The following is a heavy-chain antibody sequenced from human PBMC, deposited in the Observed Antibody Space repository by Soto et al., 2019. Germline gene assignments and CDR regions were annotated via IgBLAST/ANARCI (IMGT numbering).Heavy chain of an antibody. CDR1: GDSISSGSYY. Sequence: QVQLQESGPGLVKPSQTLSLTCSVSGDSISSGSYYWNWIRQLPGKGLEWIGYTSYSGSTYYNPSLNSPATISVDTSKNQFSLKLTSVTAADTAVYYCARDEGAQFDWYFDLWGRGTLVTVSS. CDR3: ARDEGAQFDWYFDL. CDR2: TSYSGST. V-gene: IGHV4-31*01. J-gene: IGHJ2*01.